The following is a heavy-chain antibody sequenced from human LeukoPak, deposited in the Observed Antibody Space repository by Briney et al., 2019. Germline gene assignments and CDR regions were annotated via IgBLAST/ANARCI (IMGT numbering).Heavy chain of an antibody. Sequence: SETLSLTCTVSGGSISSSSYYWGWIRQPPGKGLEWIGSVYWASYYNPSLKSRVTISIDTSKNHFSLNLTSVTAADTAVYYCARGAPPQNWGQGALVTVSS. CDR1: GGSISSSSYY. J-gene: IGHJ4*02. CDR3: ARGAPPQN. V-gene: IGHV4-39*07. CDR2: VYWAS.